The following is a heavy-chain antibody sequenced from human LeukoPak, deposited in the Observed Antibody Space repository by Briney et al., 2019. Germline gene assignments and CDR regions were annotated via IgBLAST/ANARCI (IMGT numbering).Heavy chain of an antibody. D-gene: IGHD3-9*01. V-gene: IGHV3-73*01. J-gene: IGHJ4*02. Sequence: GGSLRLSCAASGFTFSGSAMHWVRRASGKGLEWVGRIRSKANSYATAYAASVKGRFTISRDDSKNTAYLQMNSLKTEDTAVYYCTSPYYDILTGYYGFDYWGQGTLVTVSS. CDR3: TSPYYDILTGYYGFDY. CDR2: IRSKANSYAT. CDR1: GFTFSGSA.